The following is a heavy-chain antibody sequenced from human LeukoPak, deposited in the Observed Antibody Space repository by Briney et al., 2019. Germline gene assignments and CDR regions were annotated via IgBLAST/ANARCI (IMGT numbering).Heavy chain of an antibody. D-gene: IGHD2-2*01. CDR1: GFTFSSYA. CDR2: ISYDGSNK. Sequence: TGGSLRLSCAASGFTFSSYAMHWVRQAPGKGLEWVAVISYDGSNKYYADSVKGRFTISRDNSKNTLYLQMSSLRAEDTAVYYCASVPLDCSRTSCYLSDPWGQGTLVTVSS. J-gene: IGHJ5*02. V-gene: IGHV3-30-3*02. CDR3: ASVPLDCSRTSCYLSDP.